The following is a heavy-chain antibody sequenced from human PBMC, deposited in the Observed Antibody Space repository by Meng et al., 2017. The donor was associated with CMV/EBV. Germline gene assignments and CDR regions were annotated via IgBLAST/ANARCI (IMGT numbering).Heavy chain of an antibody. J-gene: IGHJ3*02. Sequence: GESLKISCAASGFTFSRYSMKWVRPAPGKGLEWVSSISSSSSYIYYADSVKGRFTIARDNAKNSLYLQMNSLRAEDTAVYYCARAPIRERVIGDAFDIWGQGTMVTVSS. D-gene: IGHD2-21*01. V-gene: IGHV3-21*01. CDR3: ARAPIRERVIGDAFDI. CDR2: ISSSSSYI. CDR1: GFTFSRYS.